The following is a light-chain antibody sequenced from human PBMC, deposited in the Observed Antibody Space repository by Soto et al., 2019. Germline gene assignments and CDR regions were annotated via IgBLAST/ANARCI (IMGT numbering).Light chain of an antibody. V-gene: IGKV1-33*01. J-gene: IGKJ3*01. CDR3: QHYDHLPPFT. Sequence: DIQMTQSPSSLSASVGDRATITCQASQDIRKYLSWYQQKPGRDPQLLIYGASNLETGVPSRFSGSGYGADFTFTISSLQPEDIAAYYCQHYDHLPPFTFGPGTKVAIK. CDR2: GAS. CDR1: QDIRKY.